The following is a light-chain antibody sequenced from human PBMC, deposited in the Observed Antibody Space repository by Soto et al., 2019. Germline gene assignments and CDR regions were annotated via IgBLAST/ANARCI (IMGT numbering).Light chain of an antibody. CDR3: QQYGSSPRIT. CDR1: QSVNSSY. V-gene: IGKV3-20*01. CDR2: GAS. J-gene: IGKJ5*01. Sequence: EIVLTQSPGTLSLSPGERVTLSCRASQSVNSSYLAWYQHKPGQAPRLLIYGASSRATGIPDRFSGSGSGTHFTLTISRLEPEDFALYYCQQYGSSPRITFGQGTRLEIK.